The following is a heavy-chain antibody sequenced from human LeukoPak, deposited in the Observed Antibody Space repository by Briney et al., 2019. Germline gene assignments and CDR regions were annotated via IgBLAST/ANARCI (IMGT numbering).Heavy chain of an antibody. CDR3: ARAPVGNGPDY. Sequence: SETLSLTCAVYGGSFSGYYWSWIRQPPGKGLEWIGEINHSGSTNYNPSLKSRVTISVDTSKNQFSLKLSSVTAADTAVYYCARAPVGNGPDYWGQGTLVTVSS. CDR2: INHSGST. J-gene: IGHJ4*02. D-gene: IGHD7-27*01. V-gene: IGHV4-34*01. CDR1: GGSFSGYY.